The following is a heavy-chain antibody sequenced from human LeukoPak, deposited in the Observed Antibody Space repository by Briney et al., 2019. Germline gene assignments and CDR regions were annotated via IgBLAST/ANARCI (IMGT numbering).Heavy chain of an antibody. CDR2: ISGSGGST. V-gene: IGHV3-23*01. CDR3: AKGKVLLWFRDRAFDI. D-gene: IGHD3-10*01. Sequence: PGGSLRLSCAASGFTFSSYAMSWVRQAPGKGLEWVSAISGSGGSTYYADSVKGRFTISRDNSKNTLYLQMNSLRAEDTAVYYCAKGKVLLWFRDRAFDIWGQGTMVTVSS. J-gene: IGHJ3*02. CDR1: GFTFSSYA.